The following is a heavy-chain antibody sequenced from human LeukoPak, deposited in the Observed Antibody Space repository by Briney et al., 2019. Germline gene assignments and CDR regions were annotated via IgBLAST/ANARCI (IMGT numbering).Heavy chain of an antibody. Sequence: GGSLRLSSAAPGFTFSSYSMNWVRQAPGKGLEWVSSISSSSSYIYYADSVKGRFTISRDNAKNSLYLQMNSLRAEDTAVYYCARAHQTAAPFDYWGQGTLVTVSS. V-gene: IGHV3-21*01. J-gene: IGHJ4*02. CDR3: ARAHQTAAPFDY. CDR2: ISSSSSYI. D-gene: IGHD6-13*01. CDR1: GFTFSSYS.